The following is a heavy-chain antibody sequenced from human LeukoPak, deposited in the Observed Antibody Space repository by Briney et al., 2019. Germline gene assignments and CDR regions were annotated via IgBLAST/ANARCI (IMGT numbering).Heavy chain of an antibody. CDR2: ISAYNGNT. J-gene: IGHJ6*02. V-gene: IGHV1-18*01. CDR3: ARGDHCSSTSCYGITVDYYYYYGMDV. D-gene: IGHD2-2*01. CDR1: GYTFTSYG. Sequence: ASVTVSCTASGYTFTSYGISWVRQAPGQGLEWMGWISAYNGNTNYAQKLQGRVTMITDTSTSTAYMELRSLRSDDTAVYYCARGDHCSSTSCYGITVDYYYYYGMDVWGQGTTVTVSS.